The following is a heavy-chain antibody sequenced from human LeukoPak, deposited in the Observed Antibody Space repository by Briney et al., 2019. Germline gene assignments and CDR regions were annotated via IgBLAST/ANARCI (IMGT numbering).Heavy chain of an antibody. V-gene: IGHV4-59*01. D-gene: IGHD6-13*01. CDR1: GESISGFY. J-gene: IGHJ6*03. Sequence: SETLSLTCTVSGESISGFYWTWIRQPPGKGLEWIGYIYYSGSTNYNPSLKSRVTISVDTSKNQFSLKLSSVTAADTAVYYCTRADYSSSWSHYYYFMDVWGRGTTVTVSS. CDR3: TRADYSSSWSHYYYFMDV. CDR2: IYYSGST.